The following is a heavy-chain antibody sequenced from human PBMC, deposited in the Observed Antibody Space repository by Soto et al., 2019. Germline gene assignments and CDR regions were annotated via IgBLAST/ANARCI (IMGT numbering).Heavy chain of an antibody. J-gene: IGHJ6*02. CDR2: ISYDGSNK. CDR3: AKDWLWFGEYYYYGMDV. CDR1: GFTFSSYG. D-gene: IGHD3-10*01. Sequence: QVQLVESGGGVVQPGRSLRLSCAASGFTFSSYGMHWVRQAPGKGLEWVAVISYDGSNKYYADSVNGRFTISRDNSKNTLYLQMNRLGAEDTAVYYCAKDWLWFGEYYYYGMDVWGQGTTVTVSS. V-gene: IGHV3-30*18.